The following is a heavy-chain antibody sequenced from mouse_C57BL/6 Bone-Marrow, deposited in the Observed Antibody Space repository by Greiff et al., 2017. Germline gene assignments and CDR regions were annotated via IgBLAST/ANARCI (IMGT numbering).Heavy chain of an antibody. V-gene: IGHV8-12*01. Sequence: QVTLKESGPGILQSSQTLSLTCSFSGFSLSTSGMGVSWIRQPSGKGLEWLALIYWDDDKRYNPSLKSRLTISKDTSRNQVFLKITSVDTADTATYYCARSITTVVAPHFDVWGTGTTVTVSS. D-gene: IGHD1-1*01. CDR2: IYWDDDK. J-gene: IGHJ1*03. CDR1: GFSLSTSGMG. CDR3: ARSITTVVAPHFDV.